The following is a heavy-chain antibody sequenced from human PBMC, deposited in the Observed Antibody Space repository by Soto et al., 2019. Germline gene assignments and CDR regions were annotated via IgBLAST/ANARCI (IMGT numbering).Heavy chain of an antibody. J-gene: IGHJ5*02. CDR1: GYTFTSYG. CDR3: ASGLYSNDGNWFDP. CDR2: ISAYNGNT. V-gene: IGHV1-18*01. Sequence: QVQLVQSGAEVKKPGASLKVSCKASGYTFTSYGISWVRQAPGQGLDWIGWISAYNGNTNYAQKLQGRVTMTTDTATSTAYMELRSLRSNDTAVYYCASGLYSNDGNWFDPWGTGTLVNVSS. D-gene: IGHD4-4*01.